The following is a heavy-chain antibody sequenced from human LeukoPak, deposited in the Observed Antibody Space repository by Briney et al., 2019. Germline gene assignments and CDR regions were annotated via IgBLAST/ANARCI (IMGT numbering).Heavy chain of an antibody. CDR1: GFTFSNAW. J-gene: IGHJ4*02. Sequence: GGSLRLSCAASGFTFSNAWMSWVRQAPGKGLEWVGRIKSKTDGGTTDYAAPVKGRFTISRDDSKNTLYLQMNSLKTEDTAVYYCTIEILYRGYSYGTHFDYWGQGTLVTVSS. CDR2: IKSKTDGGTT. D-gene: IGHD5-18*01. CDR3: TIEILYRGYSYGTHFDY. V-gene: IGHV3-15*01.